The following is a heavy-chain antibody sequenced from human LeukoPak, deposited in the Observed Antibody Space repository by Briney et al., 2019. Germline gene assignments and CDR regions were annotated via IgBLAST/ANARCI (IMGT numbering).Heavy chain of an antibody. CDR3: ARDSKMEPGAFDI. V-gene: IGHV4-4*07. CDR1: GGSFGNYY. Sequence: PSETLSLTCTVSGGSFGNYYWSWIRQPAGKGLEWIGRIYTSGSTNYNPSLKSRVTISVDTSKNQFSLKLSSVTAADTAVYYCARDSKMEPGAFDIWGQGTMVTVSS. CDR2: IYTSGST. D-gene: IGHD1-1*01. J-gene: IGHJ3*02.